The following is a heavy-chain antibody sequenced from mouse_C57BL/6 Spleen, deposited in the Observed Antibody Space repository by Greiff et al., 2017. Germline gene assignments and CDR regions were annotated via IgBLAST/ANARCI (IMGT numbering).Heavy chain of an antibody. Sequence: QVQLQQSGAELVKPGASVKISCKASGYAFSSYWMNWVKQRPGKGLEWIGQIYPGDGDTNYNGKFKGKATLTADKSSSTAYMQLSSLTSEDSAVYFCARRTYGSQNQDDWGQGTSVTVSS. CDR1: GYAFSSYW. CDR3: ARRTYGSQNQDD. J-gene: IGHJ4*01. V-gene: IGHV1-80*01. CDR2: IYPGDGDT. D-gene: IGHD1-1*01.